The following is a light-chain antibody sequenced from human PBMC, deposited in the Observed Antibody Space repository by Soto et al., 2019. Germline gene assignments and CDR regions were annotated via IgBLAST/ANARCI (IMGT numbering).Light chain of an antibody. CDR2: EVS. Sequence: QSALTQPPSASGSTGQSVTISCTGASSDVGGYNYVSWYQQQSGKAPKLMIYEVSKRPSGVPDRFSGSKSGNTASLTVSGLQAEDAADYYCSSYAGSNTVVFGGGTKLTV. V-gene: IGLV2-8*01. CDR1: SSDVGGYNY. CDR3: SSYAGSNTVV. J-gene: IGLJ2*01.